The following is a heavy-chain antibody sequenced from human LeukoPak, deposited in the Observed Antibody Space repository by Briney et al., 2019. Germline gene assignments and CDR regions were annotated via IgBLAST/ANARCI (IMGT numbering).Heavy chain of an antibody. J-gene: IGHJ3*02. CDR1: GYSFTNDW. Sequence: GESLKISCKGSGYSFTNDWIGWVRQMPGKGLELMGIIYPGDSNSRYSPSFQGQVTISVDKSISTAYLQWSSLKASDTAMYYCARLHSYYDSSGYWAGRGAFDIWGQGTMVTVSS. D-gene: IGHD3-22*01. V-gene: IGHV5-51*01. CDR3: ARLHSYYDSSGYWAGRGAFDI. CDR2: IYPGDSNS.